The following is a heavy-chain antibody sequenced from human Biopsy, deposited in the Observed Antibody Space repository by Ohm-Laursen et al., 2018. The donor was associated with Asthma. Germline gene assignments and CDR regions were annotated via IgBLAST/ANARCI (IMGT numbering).Heavy chain of an antibody. CDR2: HDHEEGGT. CDR1: GYSLTDLS. Sequence: SVKVSCKLSGYSLTDLSMHRVRQAPGQGLEWMGGHDHEEGGTVNARRFQGRVTMTEDTSTDTAYMELSSLSSDDTAVYYCASNFPKDYVRYNFQFWGQGTLVTVSS. J-gene: IGHJ4*02. CDR3: ASNFPKDYVRYNFQF. V-gene: IGHV1-24*01. D-gene: IGHD4-17*01.